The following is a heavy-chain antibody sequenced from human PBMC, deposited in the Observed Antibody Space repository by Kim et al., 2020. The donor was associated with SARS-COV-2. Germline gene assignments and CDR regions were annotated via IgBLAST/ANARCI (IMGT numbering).Heavy chain of an antibody. CDR2: IYPGDSDT. V-gene: IGHV5-51*01. D-gene: IGHD6-13*01. CDR3: AGPPAAGTTFFDN. Sequence: GESLKISCKGSGYSFTSYWIGWVRQMPGKGLEWMGIIYPGDSDTRYSPPFQGQVTISADKSISTAYLQWSSLKASDTAMYYCAGPPAAGTTFFDNCGQGTQVTVSS. J-gene: IGHJ4*02. CDR1: GYSFTSYW.